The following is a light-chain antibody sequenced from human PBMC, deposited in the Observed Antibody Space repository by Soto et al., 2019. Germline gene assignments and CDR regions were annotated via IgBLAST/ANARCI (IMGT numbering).Light chain of an antibody. V-gene: IGKV3-20*01. CDR1: QSVSRNY. Sequence: EIVLTQSPGTLSLSPGERATLSCRASQSVSRNYLAWYQQKPGQPPRLLIYGASSRSTGIPDKFSGSGSGTDFTLTISRLEPEDFAVYYCQQYGSSPPYTFGQRTKLEIK. J-gene: IGKJ2*01. CDR3: QQYGSSPPYT. CDR2: GAS.